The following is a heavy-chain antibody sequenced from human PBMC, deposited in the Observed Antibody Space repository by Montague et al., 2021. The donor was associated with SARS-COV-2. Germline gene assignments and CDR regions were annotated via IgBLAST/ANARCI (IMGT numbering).Heavy chain of an antibody. Sequence: SETLSLTCAVYGGSISSSNHYWGWIRQPPGKGLEWIGSIYYSGSTYYNPSLKSRVTISVDTSKNQFSLKLSSVTAADTAVFYCARHSGDYTIFGVVIYYMDVWGKGTTVTVSS. CDR1: GGSISSSNHY. CDR3: ARHSGDYTIFGVVIYYMDV. V-gene: IGHV4-39*01. J-gene: IGHJ6*03. D-gene: IGHD3-3*01. CDR2: IYYSGST.